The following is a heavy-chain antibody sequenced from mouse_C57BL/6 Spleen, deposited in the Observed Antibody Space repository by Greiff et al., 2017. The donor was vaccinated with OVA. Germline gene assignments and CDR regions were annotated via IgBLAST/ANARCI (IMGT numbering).Heavy chain of an antibody. CDR2: IHPNSGST. CDR3: ARPRGVPLFDY. J-gene: IGHJ2*01. CDR1: GYTFTSYW. Sequence: QVQLQQPGAELVKPGASVKLSCKASGYTFTSYWMHWVKQRPGQGLEWIGMIHPNSGSTNYNEKFKSKATLTVDKSSSTAYMQLSSLTSEDSAVYYCARPRGVPLFDYWGQGTTLTVSS. D-gene: IGHD6-1*01. V-gene: IGHV1-64*01.